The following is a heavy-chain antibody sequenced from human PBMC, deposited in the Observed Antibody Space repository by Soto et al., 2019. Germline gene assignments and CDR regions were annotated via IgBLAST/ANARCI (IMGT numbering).Heavy chain of an antibody. J-gene: IGHJ5*02. Sequence: SETLSLTCTVSGGSISSYYCSWIRQPPGKGLEWIGYIYYSGSTNYNPSLKSRVTISVDTSKNQFSLKLSPVTAADTAVYYCARSYYDYVWGSYRYYNWFDPWGQGTLVTVS. CDR3: ARSYYDYVWGSYRYYNWFDP. CDR2: IYYSGST. V-gene: IGHV4-59*01. CDR1: GGSISSYY. D-gene: IGHD3-16*02.